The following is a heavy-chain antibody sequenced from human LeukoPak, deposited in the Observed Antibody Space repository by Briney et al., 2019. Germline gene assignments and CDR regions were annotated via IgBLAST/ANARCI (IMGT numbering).Heavy chain of an antibody. CDR2: IYTSGST. J-gene: IGHJ3*02. CDR3: ARVPPYYDILSFDI. Sequence: SETLSLTCTVSGGSISSSSYYWSWIRQPAGKGLEWIGRIYTSGSTNYNPSLKSRVTISVDTSKNQFSLKLSFVTAADTAVYYCARVPPYYDILSFDIWGQGTMVTVSS. V-gene: IGHV4-61*02. CDR1: GGSISSSSYY. D-gene: IGHD3-9*01.